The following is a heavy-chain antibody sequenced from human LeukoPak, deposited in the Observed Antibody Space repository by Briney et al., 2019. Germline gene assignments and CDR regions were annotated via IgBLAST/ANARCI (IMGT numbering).Heavy chain of an antibody. V-gene: IGHV3-53*01. CDR2: IYSGGTT. D-gene: IGHD6-19*01. CDR3: ARDKGSGWFYFDY. CDR1: GFTVSSNY. J-gene: IGHJ4*02. Sequence: PGGSLRLSCAASGFTVSSNYMSWVRQAPGKGLECVSVIYSGGTTYYADSVKGRFTISRDNSKNTLYLQMNSLRAEDTAVYYCARDKGSGWFYFDYWGQGTLVTVSS.